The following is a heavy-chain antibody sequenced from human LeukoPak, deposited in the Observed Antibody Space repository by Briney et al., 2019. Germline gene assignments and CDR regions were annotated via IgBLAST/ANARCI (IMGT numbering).Heavy chain of an antibody. J-gene: IGHJ3*01. D-gene: IGHD3-22*01. CDR3: ANRPRDTSGYYLGAFDG. V-gene: IGHV3-23*01. CDR1: GFTFSSYA. Sequence: GGSLRLSCAASGFTFSSYAMTWVRQAPGKGLEWVSAISASGGETYYADSVKGRFTISRDNSKNTLYLHMSSLRAEDTAVYFCANRPRDTSGYYLGAFDGWGLGTTVTVSS. CDR2: ISASGGET.